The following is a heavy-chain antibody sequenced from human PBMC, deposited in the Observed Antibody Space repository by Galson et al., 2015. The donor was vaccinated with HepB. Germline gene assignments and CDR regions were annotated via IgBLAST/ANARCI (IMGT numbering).Heavy chain of an antibody. CDR2: FDPEDGET. D-gene: IGHD3-10*01. V-gene: IGHV1-24*01. Sequence: SVKVSCKVSGYTLTELSMHWVRQAPGKGLEWMGGFDPEDGETIYAQKFQGRVTMTEDTSTDTAYMELSSLRSEDTAVYYCAGSEMVRGVIPYYYYGMDVWGQGTTVTVSS. J-gene: IGHJ6*02. CDR1: GYTLTELS. CDR3: AGSEMVRGVIPYYYYGMDV.